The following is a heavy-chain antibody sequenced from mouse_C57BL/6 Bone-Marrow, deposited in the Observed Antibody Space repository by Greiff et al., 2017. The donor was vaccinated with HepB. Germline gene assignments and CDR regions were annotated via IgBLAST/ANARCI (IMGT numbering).Heavy chain of an antibody. CDR3: ARWYYYGSSYYFDY. Sequence: VQLQQPGAELVKPGASVKLSCKASGYTFTSYWMHWVKQRPGQGLEWIGMIHPNSGSTNYNEKFKSKATLTVDKSSSTAYMQLSSLTSEDPAVYYCARWYYYGSSYYFDYWGQGTTLTVSS. CDR1: GYTFTSYW. CDR2: IHPNSGST. J-gene: IGHJ2*01. D-gene: IGHD1-1*01. V-gene: IGHV1-64*01.